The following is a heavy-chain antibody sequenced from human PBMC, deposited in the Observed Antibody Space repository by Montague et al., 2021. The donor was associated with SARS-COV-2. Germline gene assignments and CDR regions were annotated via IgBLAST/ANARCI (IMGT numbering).Heavy chain of an antibody. CDR2: TYYLPKWYY. V-gene: IGHV6-1*01. CDR1: GDSVSINGAA. D-gene: IGHD6-19*01. J-gene: IGHJ4*02. Sequence: CAISGDSVSINGAARSWDRHTPSLDLQQLGRTYYLPKWYYEYAVSLKSRITINPDTSKNQFSLQVKSMTPEDTAVYYCALAVAGRGGYDYWGQGTLVTVSA. CDR3: ALAVAGRGGYDY.